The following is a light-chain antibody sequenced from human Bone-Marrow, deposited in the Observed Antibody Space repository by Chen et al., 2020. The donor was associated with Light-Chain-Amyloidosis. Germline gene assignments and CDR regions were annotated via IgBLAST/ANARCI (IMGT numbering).Light chain of an antibody. CDR1: NIGSTS. CDR2: DVS. CDR3: QVWDRSSDRPV. J-gene: IGLJ3*02. V-gene: IGLV3-21*02. Sequence: SYVLTQPSSVSVDPGQTATIARGGNNIGSTSVHWYQQTPGQAPLLVVFDVSDRPSGIPERLSGSNSGNTATLTISRVEAGDEADYYCQVWDRSSDRPVFGGGTKLTVL.